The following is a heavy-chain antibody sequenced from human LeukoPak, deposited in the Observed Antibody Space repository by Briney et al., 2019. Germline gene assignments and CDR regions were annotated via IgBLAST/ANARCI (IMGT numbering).Heavy chain of an antibody. CDR2: ISYDGSDK. CDR1: GFTFSSYA. V-gene: IGHV3-30*01. Sequence: GGSLRLSCAASGFTFSSYAMHWVRQAPGKGLEWVAVISYDGSDKYYADSVKGRFSISRDNSKNTLYLQMNSLRPEDTAVYYCARGFSSMVRGVKSDTKFDPWGQGTLVTVSS. D-gene: IGHD3-10*01. CDR3: ARGFSSMVRGVKSDTKFDP. J-gene: IGHJ5*02.